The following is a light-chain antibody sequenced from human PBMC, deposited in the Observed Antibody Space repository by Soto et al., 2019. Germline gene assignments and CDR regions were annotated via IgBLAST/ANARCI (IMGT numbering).Light chain of an antibody. J-gene: IGKJ5*01. Sequence: DIQRPPSPSSLSASLVHSRSRTSXASQSISSYLNWYQQKPGKAPKLLIYAASSLQSGVPSRFSGSGSGTDFTLTISSLQPEDFATYYCQHFKSFPITFGQGTRLENK. V-gene: IGKV1-39*01. CDR2: AAS. CDR1: QSISSY. CDR3: QHFKSFPIT.